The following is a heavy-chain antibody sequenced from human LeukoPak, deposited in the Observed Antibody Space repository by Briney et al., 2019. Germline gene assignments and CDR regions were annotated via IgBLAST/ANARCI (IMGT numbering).Heavy chain of an antibody. V-gene: IGHV3-48*03. D-gene: IGHD4-23*01. CDR3: ARAYGGRQVDY. Sequence: GGSLRLSCAASGFTFSSYEMNWVRQAPGKGLEWVSYISSGDSAIYYADSVKGRFTISGDNAKNSLYLQMNSLRAEDTAVYYCARAYGGRQVDYWGQGTLVTVSS. CDR1: GFTFSSYE. CDR2: ISSGDSAI. J-gene: IGHJ4*02.